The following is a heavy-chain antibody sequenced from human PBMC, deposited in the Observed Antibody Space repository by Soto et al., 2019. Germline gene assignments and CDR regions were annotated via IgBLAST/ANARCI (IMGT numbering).Heavy chain of an antibody. J-gene: IGHJ4*02. CDR1: GFSLSTSGVG. D-gene: IGHD5-12*01. CDR2: IYWDDDK. V-gene: IGHV2-5*02. Sequence: QITLKESGPTLVKPTQTLTLTCTLSGFSLSTSGVGVGWISQPPGKALEWLALIYWDDDKRYSPFLKSRLTITKDTSKNQVVLTLTDMDPVDTATYYCALKGDGYRGFKYWGQGTLFTVSS. CDR3: ALKGDGYRGFKY.